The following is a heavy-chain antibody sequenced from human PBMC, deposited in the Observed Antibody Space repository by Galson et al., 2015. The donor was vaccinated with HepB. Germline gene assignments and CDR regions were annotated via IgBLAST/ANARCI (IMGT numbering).Heavy chain of an antibody. Sequence: SLRLSCAASGFTFSSYAMSWVRQAPGKGLEWVSAISGSGGSTYYADSVKGRFTISRDNSKNTLYLQMNSLRAEDTAVYYCAKKIAAPKDYYYYYGMDVWGQGTTVTVSS. CDR1: GFTFSSYA. CDR3: AKKIAAPKDYYYYYGMDV. J-gene: IGHJ6*02. V-gene: IGHV3-23*01. CDR2: ISGSGGST. D-gene: IGHD6-6*01.